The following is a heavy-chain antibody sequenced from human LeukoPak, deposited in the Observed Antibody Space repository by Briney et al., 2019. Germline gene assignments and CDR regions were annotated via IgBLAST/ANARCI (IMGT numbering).Heavy chain of an antibody. CDR1: GFTFSSYG. CDR2: IRYDESNT. V-gene: IGHV3-30*02. CDR3: AKDYWNSKYYFDY. D-gene: IGHD1-7*01. Sequence: GGSLRLSCAASGFTFSSYGMHWVRQAPGKGLEWVTFIRYDESNTFYTDSVKGRFTIHRHISKNTLYLQMDSLRPEDTAVYYCAKDYWNSKYYFDYWGQGTLVTVSS. J-gene: IGHJ4*02.